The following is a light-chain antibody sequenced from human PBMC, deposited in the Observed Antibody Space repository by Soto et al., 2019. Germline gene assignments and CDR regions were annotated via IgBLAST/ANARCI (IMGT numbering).Light chain of an antibody. CDR3: QQCHRYLT. V-gene: IGKV3-15*01. Sequence: EIVMTQSPATLSVSPGERATLSCRASQSVSSNLAWYQQKPGQXPXXLIYGASTRATGIPARFSVSGSGTEFTLPISSLQPDDIATDDCQQCHRYLTFGQGTKVDNK. CDR2: GAS. CDR1: QSVSSN. J-gene: IGKJ1*01.